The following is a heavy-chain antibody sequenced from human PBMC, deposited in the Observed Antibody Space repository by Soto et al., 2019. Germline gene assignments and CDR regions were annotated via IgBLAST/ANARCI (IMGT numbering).Heavy chain of an antibody. J-gene: IGHJ4*02. V-gene: IGHV3-48*02. CDR2: ISSSSTI. D-gene: IGHD3-22*01. Sequence: GGSLRLSCAASGFTFSSYSMNWVRQAPGKGLEWVSYISSSSTIYYADSVKGRFTISRDNAKNSLYLQMNSLRDEDTAVYYCARDHSHYHDSSGYPPYYFDYWGQGTLVTVS. CDR1: GFTFSSYS. CDR3: ARDHSHYHDSSGYPPYYFDY.